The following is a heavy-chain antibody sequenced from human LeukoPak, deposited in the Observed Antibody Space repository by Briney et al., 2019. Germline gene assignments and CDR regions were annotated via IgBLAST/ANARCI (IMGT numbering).Heavy chain of an antibody. CDR2: IYNRDT. D-gene: IGHD2-8*01. J-gene: IGHJ5*02. CDR1: GASISSSY. CDR3: AKNGRTWPS. V-gene: IGHV4-59*03. Sequence: PSETLSPTCSVSGASISSSYWSWLRQPPGKGLEWIAHIYNRDTNYNPSLQSRVTISLDTSKNQFSLKLTSVTAADTAVYYCAKNGRTWPSWGRGTLVTVSS.